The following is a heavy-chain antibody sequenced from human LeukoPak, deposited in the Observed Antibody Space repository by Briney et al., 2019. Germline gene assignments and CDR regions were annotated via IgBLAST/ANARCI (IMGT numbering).Heavy chain of an antibody. CDR1: GFTFSTYA. Sequence: GGSLRLSCAASGFTFSTYAVNWVRQAPGKGLEWVSTISGSGDSTYYADSVKGRFTISRDNSKNTLYLQMNSLRAEDTAVYYCAKDLVDTAMADYWGQGTLVTVSS. V-gene: IGHV3-23*01. CDR3: AKDLVDTAMADY. D-gene: IGHD5-18*01. J-gene: IGHJ4*02. CDR2: ISGSGDST.